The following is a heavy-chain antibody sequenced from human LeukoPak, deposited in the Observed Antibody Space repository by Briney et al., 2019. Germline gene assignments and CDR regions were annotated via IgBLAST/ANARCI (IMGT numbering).Heavy chain of an antibody. J-gene: IGHJ4*02. CDR3: ARSAFLVTAPGLYYFDY. V-gene: IGHV4-4*07. D-gene: IGHD6-13*01. Sequence: SETLSLTCTVSGDTMKNYYWSWIRQSAGKGLEWIGRIYSSGSTNYNPSLKGRVTMSVATSKNQFSLHLSSVTAADTAVYYCARSAFLVTAPGLYYFDYWGQGTLVAVSS. CDR1: GDTMKNYY. CDR2: IYSSGST.